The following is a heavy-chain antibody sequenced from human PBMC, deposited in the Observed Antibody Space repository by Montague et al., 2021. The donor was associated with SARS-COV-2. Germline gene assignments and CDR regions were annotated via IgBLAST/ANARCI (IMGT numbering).Heavy chain of an antibody. J-gene: IGHJ6*03. D-gene: IGHD3-3*01. CDR2: IYSGGST. CDR3: ARDRLEWSNYYYYYMDV. Sequence: SLSLSASGFTVSSNYMSWVRQAPGKGLEWVSVIYSGGSTYYADSVKGRFTISRDNSKNTLYLQMNSLRAEDTAVYYCARDRLEWSNYYYYYMDVWGKGTTVTVSS. V-gene: IGHV3-66*02. CDR1: GFTVSSNY.